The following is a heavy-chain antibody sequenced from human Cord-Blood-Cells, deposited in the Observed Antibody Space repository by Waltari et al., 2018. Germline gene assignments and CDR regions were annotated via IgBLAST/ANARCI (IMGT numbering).Heavy chain of an antibody. V-gene: IGHV3-21*01. Sequence: EVQLVESGGGLVKPGGSLRLSCAASGFTFSSYSMNWVRQAPGKGLEWVSSISSSSSYIYYADSVKGRFTISRDNAKNSLYLQMNSLRAEDTAVYYCARVPMIAAADSYYYYYGMDVWGQGP. D-gene: IGHD6-13*01. CDR1: GFTFSSYS. CDR3: ARVPMIAAADSYYYYYGMDV. CDR2: ISSSSSYI. J-gene: IGHJ6*02.